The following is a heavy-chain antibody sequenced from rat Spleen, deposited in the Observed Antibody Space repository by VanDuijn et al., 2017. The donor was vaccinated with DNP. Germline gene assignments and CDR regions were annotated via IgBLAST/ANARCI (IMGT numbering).Heavy chain of an antibody. J-gene: IGHJ3*01. CDR1: GFTFSDYA. D-gene: IGHD1-12*02. CDR3: TVDRDGSYGVAY. Sequence: EVQLVESDGGLAQPGRSLKLSCAASGFTFSDYAMAWVRQAPKKGLEWVATIIYDGTRTYYRDSVKGRFTISRDNAKSTLYLQMDSLRSEDTATYYCTVDRDGSYGVAYWGQGTLVTVSS. CDR2: IIYDGTRT. V-gene: IGHV5-17*01.